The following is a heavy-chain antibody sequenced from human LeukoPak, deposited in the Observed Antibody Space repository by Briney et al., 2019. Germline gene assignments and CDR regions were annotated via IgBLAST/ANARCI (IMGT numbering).Heavy chain of an antibody. V-gene: IGHV3-33*01. D-gene: IGHD5/OR15-5a*01. Sequence: GRSVRLSCAASGFTFSNYVMHWVRQAPGKGLEWVAVIWSGGSNKYYADSVKGRFTISRDNSKNTLYLQMNTLRAEDTAVYYCARAPVSASYYFDYWGQGTLVTVSS. CDR3: ARAPVSASYYFDY. J-gene: IGHJ4*02. CDR2: IWSGGSNK. CDR1: GFTFSNYV.